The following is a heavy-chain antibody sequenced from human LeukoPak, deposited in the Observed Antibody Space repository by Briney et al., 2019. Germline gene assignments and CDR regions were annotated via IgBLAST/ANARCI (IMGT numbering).Heavy chain of an antibody. V-gene: IGHV1-58*01. D-gene: IGHD2-15*01. CDR2: IVVGSGNT. Sequence: KVSCKASGFTFTSSAVQWVLQARGQRLEWIGWIVVGSGNTNYAQKFQERVTITRDMSTSTAYMELSSLRSEDTAVYYCAARPLVVVAATYFDYWGQGTLVTVSS. CDR3: AARPLVVVAATYFDY. CDR1: GFTFTSSA. J-gene: IGHJ4*02.